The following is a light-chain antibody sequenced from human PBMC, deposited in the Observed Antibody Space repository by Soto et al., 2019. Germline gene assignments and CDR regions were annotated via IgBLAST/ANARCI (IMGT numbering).Light chain of an antibody. CDR1: QSVSSNF. V-gene: IGKV3-20*01. CDR2: GAS. CDR3: HHYGRSAIFT. J-gene: IGKJ3*01. Sequence: EIVMTQSPGTLSLSPGERATLSCRASQSVSSNFLAWYQQRPGQAPRLLMDGASSRAAGIPDRFSGSGSGTDFTLTISRLEPDDFAVYYCHHYGRSAIFTFGPGTTVDIK.